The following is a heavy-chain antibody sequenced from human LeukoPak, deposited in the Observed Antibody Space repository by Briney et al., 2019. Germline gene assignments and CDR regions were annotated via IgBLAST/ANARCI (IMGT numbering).Heavy chain of an antibody. CDR1: GFPFTNAW. CDR3: ARGGSRIIVATRSPHDY. CDR2: IKSKTDGGIT. J-gene: IGHJ4*02. Sequence: GGSLRLSCAAAGFPFTNAWMTWVRQAPGKGLEWVGRIKSKTDGGITEYAAPVKGRFTISRDDSKNTLYLQLNSLRAEDTAVYYCARGGSRIIVATRSPHDYWGQGTLVTVSS. V-gene: IGHV3-15*01. D-gene: IGHD5-12*01.